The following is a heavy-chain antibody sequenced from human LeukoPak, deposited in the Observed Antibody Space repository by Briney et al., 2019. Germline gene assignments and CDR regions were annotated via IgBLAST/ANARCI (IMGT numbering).Heavy chain of an antibody. J-gene: IGHJ4*02. CDR2: ISYDGSNK. D-gene: IGHD4-23*01. V-gene: IGHV3-30-3*01. CDR3: VRDLDLGGYSSFEY. Sequence: SGGSLRLSCAASGFTFSRYAMHCVRQAPGKGLEWVAVISYDGSNKYYADSVKGRFTISRDNAKNSLYLQMNTLRAEDTAVYYCVRDLDLGGYSSFEYWGQGTLVTVSS. CDR1: GFTFSRYA.